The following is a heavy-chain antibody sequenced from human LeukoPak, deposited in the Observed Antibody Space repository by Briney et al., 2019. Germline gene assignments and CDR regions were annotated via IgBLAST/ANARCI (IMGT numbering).Heavy chain of an antibody. CDR3: AREGYYDSIGYFDY. CDR2: ISSGGSTI. D-gene: IGHD3-22*01. CDR1: GFTFSSYS. Sequence: GGSLRLSCAASGFTFSSYSMNWVRQAPGKGLEWVSYISSGGSTIYYADSVKGRFTISRDNAKNSLYLQMNSLRGEDTAVYYCAREGYYDSIGYFDYWGQGTLVTVSS. J-gene: IGHJ4*02. V-gene: IGHV3-48*04.